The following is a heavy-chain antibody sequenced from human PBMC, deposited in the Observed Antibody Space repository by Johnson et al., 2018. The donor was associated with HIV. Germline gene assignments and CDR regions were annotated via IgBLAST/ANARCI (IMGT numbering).Heavy chain of an antibody. CDR1: GFTFTNYG. V-gene: IGHV3-30*03. D-gene: IGHD2-15*01. CDR2: MSYDGNKK. J-gene: IGHJ3*02. CDR3: ARGYCSGGSCYSEYAFDI. Sequence: VQLVESGGGVVQPGRSLRLSCAASGFTFTNYGMHWVRQAPGKGLQWVAVMSYDGNKKYYADSVKGRFTISRDSSKNTLYLQMNSLRAEDTAVYYCARGYCSGGSCYSEYAFDIWGQGTMVTVSS.